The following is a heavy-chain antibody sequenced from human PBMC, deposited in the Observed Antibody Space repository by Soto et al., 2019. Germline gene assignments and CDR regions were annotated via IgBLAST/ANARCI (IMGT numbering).Heavy chain of an antibody. CDR3: VRRHVSATGIDWFYP. D-gene: IGHD6-13*01. J-gene: IGHJ5*02. CDR1: GYTFTSYG. V-gene: IGHV1-3*01. CDR2: LNAANGDT. Sequence: ASVKGSCKASGYTFTSYGMHWVRQAPGQSLERMGWLNAANGDTIYSPRFQGRVTITRDTPASTAYMEVSSLRYEDTAVYYCVRRHVSATGIDWFYPWG.